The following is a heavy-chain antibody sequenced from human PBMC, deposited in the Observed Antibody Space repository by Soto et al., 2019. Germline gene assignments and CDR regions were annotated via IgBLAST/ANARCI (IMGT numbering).Heavy chain of an antibody. CDR2: IYSSGTT. J-gene: IGHJ5*02. CDR1: GGSISGYY. D-gene: IGHD3-3*01. Sequence: PSETLSLTCTVSGGSISGYYWTWIRQPAGKGLEWIGRIYSSGTTKYNPSLKSRVTMSLDTSKNQFSLSLSSVTATDTAVYYCARGQRFSDWFDPWGPGTLVTAPQ. CDR3: ARGQRFSDWFDP. V-gene: IGHV4-4*07.